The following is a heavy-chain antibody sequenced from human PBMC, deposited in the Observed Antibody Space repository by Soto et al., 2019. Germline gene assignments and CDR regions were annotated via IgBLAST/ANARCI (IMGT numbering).Heavy chain of an antibody. CDR1: GFSLSTSGVG. CDR3: APSRIGAAGLYDC. D-gene: IGHD6-13*01. V-gene: IGHV2-5*02. J-gene: IGHJ4*02. Sequence: QITLKESGTTLVKPTQTLTLTCTFSGFSLSTSGVGVGWIRQPPGKSLEWLAVIYWADDKRYSPSLKSRLTITKDPTKNQLVLTRTNMVTVDTATYYSAPSRIGAAGLYDCWGQGTLVTVSS. CDR2: IYWADDK.